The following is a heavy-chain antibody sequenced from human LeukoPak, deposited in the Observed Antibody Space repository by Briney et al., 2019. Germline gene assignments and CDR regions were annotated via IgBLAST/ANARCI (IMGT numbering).Heavy chain of an antibody. CDR1: GFTFSDYY. Sequence: PGGSLRLSCAASGFTFSDYYMSWIRQAPGEGLEWVSYISSSGSTIYYADSVKGRFTISRDNAKNTLYLQMNSLRDEDTAVYYCARARGGSSSMNYWGQGTLVTVSS. J-gene: IGHJ4*02. CDR3: ARARGGSSSMNY. V-gene: IGHV3-11*01. D-gene: IGHD6-6*01. CDR2: ISSSGSTI.